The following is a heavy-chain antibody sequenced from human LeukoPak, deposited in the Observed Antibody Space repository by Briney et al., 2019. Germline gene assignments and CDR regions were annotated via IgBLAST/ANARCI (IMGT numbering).Heavy chain of an antibody. CDR3: ARPVGYDILTGYYRDY. CDR1: GYTFTSYD. D-gene: IGHD3-9*01. CDR2: MNPNSGNT. J-gene: IGHJ4*02. V-gene: IGHV1-8*01. Sequence: ASVKVSCKASGYTFTSYDINWRRQATGQGLEWMGWMNPNSGNTGYAQKFQGRVTMTRNTSISTAYMELSSLRSEDTAVYYCARPVGYDILTGYYRDYWGQGTLVTVSS.